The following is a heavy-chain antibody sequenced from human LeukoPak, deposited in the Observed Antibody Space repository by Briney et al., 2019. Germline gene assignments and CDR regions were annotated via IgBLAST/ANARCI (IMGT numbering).Heavy chain of an antibody. J-gene: IGHJ5*02. CDR1: GFTFKLSA. V-gene: IGHV3-23*01. CDR3: ARDRGPYVAIGNNWLDP. CDR2: ITGFGTDT. D-gene: IGHD3-10*02. Sequence: GGSLRLSCEASGFTFKLSAMNWVRQAPGEGLEWVSSITGFGTDTYYADSVKGRFTVSRDNSKSTLYLQMNSLRAEDTAVYYCARDRGPYVAIGNNWLDPWGQGTLVTVSS.